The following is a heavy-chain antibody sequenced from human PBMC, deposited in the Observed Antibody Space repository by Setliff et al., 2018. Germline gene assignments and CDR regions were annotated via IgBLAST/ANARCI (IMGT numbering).Heavy chain of an antibody. J-gene: IGHJ4*02. D-gene: IGHD2-8*01. CDR3: ARLVRFCTRTACQRLSGGEF. Sequence: ASVKVSCKTSGYTFSNYGVSWVRQAPGQGLEWMGWISGYDGNAKYAQNLHGRVTMTTDTSTTTAYMELRSLRSDDTAVYYCARLVRFCTRTACQRLSGGEFWGQGTLVTVSS. V-gene: IGHV1-18*01. CDR1: GYTFSNYG. CDR2: ISGYDGNA.